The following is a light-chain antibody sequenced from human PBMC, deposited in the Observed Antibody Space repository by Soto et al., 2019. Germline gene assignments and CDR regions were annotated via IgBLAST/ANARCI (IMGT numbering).Light chain of an antibody. CDR2: ATT. J-gene: IGKJ2*01. CDR3: QQNYKSPPYT. Sequence: DIQLTQSPSSLSSSVGDRVTITCRASQTVISYLNWYQQKPGQAPKLLIYATTHLQSGVPSRFSGSGSGTECTLTISSLHPEDFATYFCQQNYKSPPYTFGQGTKLEIK. V-gene: IGKV1-39*01. CDR1: QTVISY.